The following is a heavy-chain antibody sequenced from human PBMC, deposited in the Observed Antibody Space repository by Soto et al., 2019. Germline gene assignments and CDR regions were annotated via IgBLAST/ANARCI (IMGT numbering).Heavy chain of an antibody. Sequence: PSETLSLTCTVSGASINSGGYYWSWIRQLPGKGLEWIGYIYFSGSTYYNPSLESRVTISLDTSKNQFSLKLSSVTAADTAVYYCARSPLTYDYVRQTWSEVGDSFDIWCRGTLVTVSS. CDR3: ARSPLTYDYVRQTWSEVGDSFDI. D-gene: IGHD3-16*01. CDR1: GASINSGGYY. V-gene: IGHV4-31*03. J-gene: IGHJ3*02. CDR2: IYFSGST.